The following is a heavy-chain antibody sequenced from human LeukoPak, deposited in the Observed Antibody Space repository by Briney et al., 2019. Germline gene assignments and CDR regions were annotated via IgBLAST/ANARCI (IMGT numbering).Heavy chain of an antibody. CDR1: GFTFSSYG. D-gene: IGHD1-7*01. CDR2: ISYDGSNK. J-gene: IGHJ4*02. Sequence: GGSLRLSCAASGFTFSSYGMHWVRQAPGKGLEWVAVISYDGSNKYYADSVKGRFTISRDNSKNTLYLQVNSLRAEDTAVYYCAKDFGEQLELRLFDYWGQGTLVTVSS. V-gene: IGHV3-30*18. CDR3: AKDFGEQLELRLFDY.